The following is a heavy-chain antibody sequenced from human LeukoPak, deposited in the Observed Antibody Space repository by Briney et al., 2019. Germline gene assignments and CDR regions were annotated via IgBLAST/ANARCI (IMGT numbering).Heavy chain of an antibody. D-gene: IGHD4-23*01. CDR2: IYDSGSA. Sequence: SETLSLTCTVSGGSISSYQWSWIRQPPGKGLEWIGNIYDSGSANYDPSLKSRVVISVDTSKNQFSLNLTPVTAADTAVYYCARVGVDYSGNVLKYFFDYWGQGTLVTVSS. CDR1: GGSISSYQ. CDR3: ARVGVDYSGNVLKYFFDY. J-gene: IGHJ4*02. V-gene: IGHV4-59*01.